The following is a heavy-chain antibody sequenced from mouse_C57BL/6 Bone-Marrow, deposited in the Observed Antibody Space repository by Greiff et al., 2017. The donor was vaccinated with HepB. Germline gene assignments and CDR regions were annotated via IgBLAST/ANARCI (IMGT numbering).Heavy chain of an antibody. CDR2: INPSSGYT. V-gene: IGHV1-4*01. CDR3: AREGWTPFAY. J-gene: IGHJ3*01. CDR1: GYTFTSYT. Sequence: VKLMESGAELARPGASVKMSCKASGYTFTSYTMHWVKQRPGQGLEWIGYINPSSGYTKYNQKFKDKATLTADKSSSTAYMQLSSLTSEDSAVYYCAREGWTPFAYWGQGTLVTVSA. D-gene: IGHD2-3*01.